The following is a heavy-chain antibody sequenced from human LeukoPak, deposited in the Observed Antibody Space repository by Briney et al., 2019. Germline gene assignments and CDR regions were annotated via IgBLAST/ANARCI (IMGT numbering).Heavy chain of an antibody. CDR3: ARGTGYFVFDC. D-gene: IGHD3/OR15-3a*01. J-gene: IGHJ4*02. CDR2: IRSDGSST. CDR1: RFTFSSYW. V-gene: IGHV3-74*01. Sequence: GGSLRLSCAASRFTFSSYWMNWVRQTPGKGLVWVARIRSDGSSTTYADSVKGRFTISRDNAKNTLFLQMNSLGAEDTAVYYCARGTGYFVFDCWGQGTLVTVSS.